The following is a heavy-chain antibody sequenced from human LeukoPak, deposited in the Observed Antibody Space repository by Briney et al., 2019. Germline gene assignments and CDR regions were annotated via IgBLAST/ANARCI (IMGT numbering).Heavy chain of an antibody. V-gene: IGHV3-48*01. D-gene: IGHD4-17*01. Sequence: GGSLRLSCAASGFTFSSYSMLWVRQAPGKGLEWVSYISSSSSTIYYADSVKGRFTISRDNAKNSLYLQMNTLRAEDTAVYYCARGDYGDYWNYYYMDVWGKGTTVTVSS. CDR1: GFTFSSYS. CDR3: ARGDYGDYWNYYYMDV. CDR2: ISSSSSTI. J-gene: IGHJ6*03.